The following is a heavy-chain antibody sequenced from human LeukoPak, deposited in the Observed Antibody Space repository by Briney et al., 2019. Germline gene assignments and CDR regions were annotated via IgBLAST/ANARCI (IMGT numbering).Heavy chain of an antibody. V-gene: IGHV4-34*01. Sequence: PSETLSLICAVYGGSFSGYYWSWIRQPPGKGLEGSGEINHSGSTNHNPSLKSRVTISVATSKNQFSLKLSPVTAADTAVYYCARGEGDIVVGSLFDYWGQGTLVTVSS. J-gene: IGHJ4*02. CDR2: INHSGST. CDR3: ARGEGDIVVGSLFDY. CDR1: GGSFSGYY. D-gene: IGHD2-15*01.